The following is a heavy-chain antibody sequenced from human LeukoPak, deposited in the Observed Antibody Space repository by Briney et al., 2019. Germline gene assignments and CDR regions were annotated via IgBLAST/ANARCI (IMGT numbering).Heavy chain of an antibody. CDR2: INHSGST. D-gene: IGHD1-26*01. J-gene: IGHJ5*02. CDR1: GGSFSGYY. CDR3: ARERYSGWGFDP. V-gene: IGHV4-34*01. Sequence: SETLSLTCAVYGGSFSGYYWSWIRQPPGKGPEWIGEINHSGSTNYNPSLKSRVTISVDTSKNQFSLKLSSVTAADTAVYYCARERYSGWGFDPWGQGTLVTVSS.